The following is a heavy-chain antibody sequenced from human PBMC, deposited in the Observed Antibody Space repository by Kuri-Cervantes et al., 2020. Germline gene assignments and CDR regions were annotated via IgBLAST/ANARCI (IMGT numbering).Heavy chain of an antibody. D-gene: IGHD4-23*01. Sequence: GGSLRLSCAASGFTFSSYGMHWVRQAPGKGLGWVSAISGSGGSTYYADSVKGRFTISRDNSKNTLYLQMNSLRAEDTAVYYCAKDRLRWPSDFDYWGQGTLVTVSS. CDR1: GFTFSSYG. CDR3: AKDRLRWPSDFDY. CDR2: ISGSGGST. J-gene: IGHJ4*02. V-gene: IGHV3-23*01.